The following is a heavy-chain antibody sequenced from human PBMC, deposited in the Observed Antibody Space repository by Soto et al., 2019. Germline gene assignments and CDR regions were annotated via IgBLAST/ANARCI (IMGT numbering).Heavy chain of an antibody. J-gene: IGHJ6*02. D-gene: IGHD3-10*01. Sequence: GASVKVSCKASGYTFTSYYMHWVRQAPGQGLEWMGIINPSGGSTSYAQKFQGRVTMTRDTSTSTVYMELSSLRSEDTAVYYCARDYITMVRERSKYYYYGMDVWGQGTTVTVSS. V-gene: IGHV1-46*03. CDR2: INPSGGST. CDR3: ARDYITMVRERSKYYYYGMDV. CDR1: GYTFTSYY.